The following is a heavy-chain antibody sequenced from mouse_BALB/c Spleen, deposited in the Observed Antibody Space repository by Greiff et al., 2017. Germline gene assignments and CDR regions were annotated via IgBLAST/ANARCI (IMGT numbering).Heavy chain of an antibody. CDR3: ASYYYGNYVAWFAY. D-gene: IGHD2-1*01. V-gene: IGHV5-6-5*01. CDR1: GFTFSSYA. CDR2: ISSGGST. J-gene: IGHJ3*01. Sequence: EVMLVESGGGLVKPGGSLKLSCAASGFTFSSYAMSWVRQTPEKRLEWVASISSGGSTYYPDTVKGRFTISRDNAKNTLYLQMSSLKSEDTALYYCASYYYGNYVAWFAYWGEGTLVTVSA.